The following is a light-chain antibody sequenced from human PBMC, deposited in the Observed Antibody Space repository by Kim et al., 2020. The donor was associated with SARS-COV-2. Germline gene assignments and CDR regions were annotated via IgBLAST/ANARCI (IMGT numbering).Light chain of an antibody. CDR1: SLRSYY. CDR3: NSRERSAIHWM. CDR2: GKN. J-gene: IGLJ3*02. V-gene: IGLV3-19*01. Sequence: ALGQTVRITCQGDSLRSYYARWYQQKPGQASVLVFYGKNNRPSGIPDRFSGSYSGNTASLTITAAQAEDEADYYCNSRERSAIHWMFGGGTQLTVL.